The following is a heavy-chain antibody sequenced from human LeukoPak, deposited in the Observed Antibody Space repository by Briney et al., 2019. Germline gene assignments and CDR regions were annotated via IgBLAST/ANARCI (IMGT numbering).Heavy chain of an antibody. J-gene: IGHJ2*01. CDR2: IYHSGST. Sequence: PSGTLSLTCAVSGGSISSSNWWSWVRQPPGKGLERIGEIYHSGSTNYNPSLKSRVTMSVDKSKNQFSLKLSSVTAADTAVYYCARVSRYYYDSSGYFDLWGRGTLVTVSS. D-gene: IGHD3-22*01. CDR3: ARVSRYYYDSSGYFDL. V-gene: IGHV4-4*02. CDR1: GGSISSSNW.